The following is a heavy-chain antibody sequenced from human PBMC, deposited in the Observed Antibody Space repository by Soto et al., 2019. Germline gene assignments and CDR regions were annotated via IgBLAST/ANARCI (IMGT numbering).Heavy chain of an antibody. J-gene: IGHJ6*02. CDR2: IYYSGST. Sequence: KGLEWIGYIYYSGSTNYNPSLKSRVTISVDTSKNQFSLKLSSVTAADTAVYYCARDRSSSLHNYGMDVWGQGTTVTVSS. V-gene: IGHV4-59*01. D-gene: IGHD6-13*01. CDR3: ARDRSSSLHNYGMDV.